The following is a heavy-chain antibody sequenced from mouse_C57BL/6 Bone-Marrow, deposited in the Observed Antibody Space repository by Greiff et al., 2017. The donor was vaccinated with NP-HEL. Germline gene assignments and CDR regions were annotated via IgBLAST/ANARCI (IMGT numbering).Heavy chain of an antibody. CDR3: AKGIYYYGSSYWAHYAMDY. V-gene: IGHV1-9*01. CDR1: GYTFTGYW. Sequence: QVQLQQSGAELMKPGASVKLSCKATGYTFTGYWIEWVKQRPGHGLEWIGEILPGSGNTYYNEKFKGKATLTADKSSSTAYMELRSLTSEDSAVYFCAKGIYYYGSSYWAHYAMDYWGQGTSVTVSS. CDR2: ILPGSGNT. D-gene: IGHD1-1*01. J-gene: IGHJ4*01.